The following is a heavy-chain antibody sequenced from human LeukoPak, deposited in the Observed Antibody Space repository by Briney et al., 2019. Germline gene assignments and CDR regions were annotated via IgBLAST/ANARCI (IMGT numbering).Heavy chain of an antibody. CDR1: GYTFTRYW. V-gene: IGHV5-51*01. CDR2: IYPGDPESNT. CDR3: ARLRDGYNSPFDF. D-gene: IGHD5-24*01. Sequence: GESLKISCKGSGYTFTRYWIGWVRQMPGKGLELMGIIYPGDPESNTRYSRSLQGHITISVDKSISTAYLQWSSLKASDTATYYCARLRDGYNSPFDFWGQGTLVIVSS. J-gene: IGHJ4*02.